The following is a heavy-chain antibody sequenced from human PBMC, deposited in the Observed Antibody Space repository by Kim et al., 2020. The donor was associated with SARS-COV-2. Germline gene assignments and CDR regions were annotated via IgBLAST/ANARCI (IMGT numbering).Heavy chain of an antibody. D-gene: IGHD3-10*01. CDR2: ISGSGGST. CDR3: AKGSGGSGSWVLMDV. J-gene: IGHJ6*02. Sequence: GGSLRLSCAASGFTFSSYAMSWVRQAPGKGLEWVSAISGSGGSTYYADSVKGRFTISRDNSKNTLFLQMNSLRAEDTAVYYCAKGSGGSGSWVLMDVWGQGTTVTVSS. CDR1: GFTFSSYA. V-gene: IGHV3-23*01.